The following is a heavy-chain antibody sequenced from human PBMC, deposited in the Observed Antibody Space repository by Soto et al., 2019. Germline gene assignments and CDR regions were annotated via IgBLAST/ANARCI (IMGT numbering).Heavy chain of an antibody. J-gene: IGHJ4*02. Sequence: SGGSLRLSCAASGFTFSSYAMSWVRQAPGKGLEWVSAISGSGGSTYYADSVKGRFTISRDNSKNTLYLQMNSLRAEDTAVYYCAKDPPLLTYCSSTSCSTSPQYYFDYWGQGTLVTVSS. D-gene: IGHD2-2*01. CDR3: AKDPPLLTYCSSTSCSTSPQYYFDY. CDR2: ISGSGGST. CDR1: GFTFSSYA. V-gene: IGHV3-23*01.